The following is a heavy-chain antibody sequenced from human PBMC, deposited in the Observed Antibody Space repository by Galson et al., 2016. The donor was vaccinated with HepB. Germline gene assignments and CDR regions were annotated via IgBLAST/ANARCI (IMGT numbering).Heavy chain of an antibody. Sequence: SLRLSCAASGFSFSTAWMTWVRQAPGKGLEWIGRSKSKTDGGEIDYAAPVRGRFTISRDDSRDTLFLQMNSRKIEDTAVYYCTVCGLTGDLYYWGRGTLVAVSS. V-gene: IGHV3-15*01. CDR1: GFSFSTAW. CDR2: SKSKTDGGEI. J-gene: IGHJ4*03. CDR3: TVCGLTGDLYY. D-gene: IGHD3-9*01.